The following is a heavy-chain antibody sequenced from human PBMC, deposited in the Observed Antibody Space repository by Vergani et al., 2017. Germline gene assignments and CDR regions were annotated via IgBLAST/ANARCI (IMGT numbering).Heavy chain of an antibody. Sequence: QVQLVESGGGLVKPGGSLRLSCTASGFTFNSYGMHWVRQAPGKGLEWVASIRSDESRRYYVDSMEGPFTISRDNSKNTLYLQMKSLRPEDTAVYYCAKEGGGYCSGGTCYPEYWGQGTLVIVSS. CDR3: AKEGGGYCSGGTCYPEY. J-gene: IGHJ4*02. CDR1: GFTFNSYG. D-gene: IGHD2-15*01. V-gene: IGHV3-30*02. CDR2: IRSDESRR.